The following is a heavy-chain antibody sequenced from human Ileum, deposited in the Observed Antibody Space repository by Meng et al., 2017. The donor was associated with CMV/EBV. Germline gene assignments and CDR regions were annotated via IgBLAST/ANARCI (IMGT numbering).Heavy chain of an antibody. CDR1: GFTFSNYW. Sequence: GESLKISCAASGFTFSNYWMSWVRQAPGKGLEWVANIRQDESEKYYVDSVKGRFTISRDNAKNSVYLQMNSLRPEDTAVYYCARDRDHIPQVGYYDMDVWGQGTTVTVSS. CDR2: IRQDESEK. CDR3: ARDRDHIPQVGYYDMDV. V-gene: IGHV3-7*01. D-gene: IGHD2-21*01. J-gene: IGHJ6*02.